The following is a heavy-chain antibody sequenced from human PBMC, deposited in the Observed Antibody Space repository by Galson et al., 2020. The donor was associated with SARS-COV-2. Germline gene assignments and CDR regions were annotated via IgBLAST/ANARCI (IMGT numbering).Heavy chain of an antibody. CDR1: GGSISSSSYY. Sequence: SETLSLTCTVSGGSISSSSYYWGWIRQPQGKGLEWIGSIYYSGSTYSNPSLKSRVTISVDTSTNQFSLKLSSVTAADTAVYYCARHWRPWFGGLLGAGFDYWGQGTLVTVSS. CDR3: ARHWRPWFGGLLGAGFDY. J-gene: IGHJ4*02. CDR2: IYYSGST. D-gene: IGHD3-10*01. V-gene: IGHV4-39*01.